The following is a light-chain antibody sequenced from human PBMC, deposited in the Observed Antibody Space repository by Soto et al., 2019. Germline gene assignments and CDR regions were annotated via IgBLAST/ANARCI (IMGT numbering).Light chain of an antibody. V-gene: IGKV3-20*01. CDR3: QQYGGSQRT. J-gene: IGKJ1*01. Sequence: EIVLTQSPGTLSLSPGEGATLSCRASQSINSFLAWYQQRRGQAPRLLIHGASNRATGIPDRFSGSGSGTDFTLTISRLEHEDFAVYYCQQYGGSQRTLGQGTKVDIK. CDR2: GAS. CDR1: QSINSF.